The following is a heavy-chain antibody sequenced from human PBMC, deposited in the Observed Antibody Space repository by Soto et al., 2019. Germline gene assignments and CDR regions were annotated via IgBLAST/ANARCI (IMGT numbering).Heavy chain of an antibody. CDR2: INPHGSDT. CDR3: ARDPPGTGVGY. Sequence: EVQLVESGGGLVQPGGSLRLSCVASGFTFSTHWMHWVRQGPGKRLVWVSRINPHGSDTAYADSVKGRFTISRDNARNTLYLQIISLRAEDTAVYYCARDPPGTGVGYWGQGTLVAVS. V-gene: IGHV3-74*01. J-gene: IGHJ4*02. D-gene: IGHD1-1*01. CDR1: GFTFSTHW.